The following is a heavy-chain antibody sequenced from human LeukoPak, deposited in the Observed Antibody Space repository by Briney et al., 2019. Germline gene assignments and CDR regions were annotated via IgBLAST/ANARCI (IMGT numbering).Heavy chain of an antibody. D-gene: IGHD1/OR15-1a*01. CDR1: GFTVSTNF. J-gene: IGHJ6*03. CDR3: ARDGYGNNYMDV. V-gene: IGHV3-53*01. Sequence: TGGSLRLSCAASGFTVSTNFMSWVRQAPGKGLGWVSVIYSGGITYYADSVKGRFTISRDNSKNTLYLQINNLRAEDTAVYYCARDGYGNNYMDVWGKGTTVTVSS. CDR2: IYSGGIT.